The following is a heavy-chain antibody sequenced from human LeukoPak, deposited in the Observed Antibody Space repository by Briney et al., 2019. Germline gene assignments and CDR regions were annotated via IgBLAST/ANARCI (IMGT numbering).Heavy chain of an antibody. D-gene: IGHD6-19*01. CDR2: INHSGST. Sequence: SKTLSLTCAVYGGSFSGYYWSWIRQPPGKGLEWIGEINHSGSTNYNPSLKSRVTISVDTSKNQFSLKLSSVTAADTAVYYCARAVAVPDLWGQGTLVTVSS. CDR1: GGSFSGYY. V-gene: IGHV4-34*01. CDR3: ARAVAVPDL. J-gene: IGHJ4*02.